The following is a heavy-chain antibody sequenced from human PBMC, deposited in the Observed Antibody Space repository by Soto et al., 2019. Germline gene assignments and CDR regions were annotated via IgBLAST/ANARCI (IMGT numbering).Heavy chain of an antibody. V-gene: IGHV4-31*03. D-gene: IGHD2-2*01. Sequence: SETLSLTCTVSGGSISSGGYYWSWIRQHPGKGLEWIGYIYYSGSTYYNPSLKSRVTISVDTSKNQFSLKLSSVTAADTAVYYCARGTRNCSSTSCYPRYYYYYGMDVWGQGTTVTVSS. CDR3: ARGTRNCSSTSCYPRYYYYYGMDV. CDR1: GGSISSGGYY. CDR2: IYYSGST. J-gene: IGHJ6*02.